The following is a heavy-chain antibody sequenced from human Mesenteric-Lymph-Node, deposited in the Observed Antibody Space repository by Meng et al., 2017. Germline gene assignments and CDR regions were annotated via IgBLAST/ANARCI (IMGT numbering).Heavy chain of an antibody. V-gene: IGHV1-2*02. J-gene: IGHJ4*02. CDR2: INPNSGGT. D-gene: IGHD3-10*01. CDR1: GYTFTGYY. Sequence: ASVKVSCKASGYTFTGYYMHWVRQAPGQGLEWMGWINPNSGGTNYAQKFQGRVTMTRDTSISTAYMELSRLRSDDTAVYYCASSSADYGSGSYPFDYWGQGTLVTVSS. CDR3: ASSSADYGSGSYPFDY.